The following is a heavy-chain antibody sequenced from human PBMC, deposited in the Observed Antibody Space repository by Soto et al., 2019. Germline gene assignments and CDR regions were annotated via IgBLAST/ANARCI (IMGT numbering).Heavy chain of an antibody. D-gene: IGHD3-10*01. CDR1: GGSSSSGGYY. Sequence: SETLSLTCTVSGGSSSSGGYYLSWIRQHPGKGLEWIGYIYYSGSTYYNPSLKSRVTISVDTSKNQFSLKLSSVTAADTAVYYCARTHGSGSYYSFDYWGQGTLVTVSS. CDR3: ARTHGSGSYYSFDY. J-gene: IGHJ4*02. CDR2: IYYSGST. V-gene: IGHV4-31*03.